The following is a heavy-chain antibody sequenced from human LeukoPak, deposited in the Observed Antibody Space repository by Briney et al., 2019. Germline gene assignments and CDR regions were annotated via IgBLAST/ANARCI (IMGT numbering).Heavy chain of an antibody. CDR1: GXXXXXSA. J-gene: IGHJ4*02. CDR3: AALIEYYDSSG. Sequence: GXXXXXSAXXXXXQARXXRXXXXGWIVVGSGNTNYAQKFQERVTITRDMSTSTAYMELSSLRSEDTAVYYCAALIEYYDSSGWGQGTLVTVSS. D-gene: IGHD3-22*01. V-gene: IGHV1-58*02. CDR2: IVVGSGNT.